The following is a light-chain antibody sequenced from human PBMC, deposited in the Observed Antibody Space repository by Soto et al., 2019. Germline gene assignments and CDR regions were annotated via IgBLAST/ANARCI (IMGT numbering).Light chain of an antibody. CDR2: GAS. Sequence: EIVLTQSPGTLSLSPGERATLSCRASQSVSSSYLAWYQQKPGPAPRLLIYGASSRATGIPDRFSGSGSGTDFTLTISRLEPEDFAVYYWQQYGSFLTFGGGTKVEIK. CDR1: QSVSSSY. CDR3: QQYGSFLT. V-gene: IGKV3-20*01. J-gene: IGKJ4*01.